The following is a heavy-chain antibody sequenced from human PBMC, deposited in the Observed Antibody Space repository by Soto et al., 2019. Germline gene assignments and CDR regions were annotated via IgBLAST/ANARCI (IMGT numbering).Heavy chain of an antibody. CDR1: GGSISSYY. V-gene: IGHV4-59*01. D-gene: IGHD1-26*01. Sequence: QVQLQESGPGLVKPSETLSLTCTVSGGSISSYYCSWIRQPPGKGLEWIGYIYYSGSTNYNPSLKSRVTISVDTSKNQFSLRLSSVTAADTAVYYCATSTSAGATVPGYWGQGTLVTVSS. J-gene: IGHJ4*02. CDR2: IYYSGST. CDR3: ATSTSAGATVPGY.